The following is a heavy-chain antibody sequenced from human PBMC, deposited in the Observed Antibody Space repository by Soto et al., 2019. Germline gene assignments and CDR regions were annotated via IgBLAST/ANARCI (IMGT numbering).Heavy chain of an antibody. V-gene: IGHV3-23*01. CDR1: GFTFSSYA. CDR3: AKDSSILSIKGYYYYGMDV. J-gene: IGHJ6*02. Sequence: GGSLRLSCAASGFTFSSYAMSWVRQAPGKGLEWVSAISGSGGSTYYADSVKGRLTISRDNSKNTLYLQMNSLRAEDTAVYYCAKDSSILSIKGYYYYGMDVWGQGTTVTVSS. CDR2: ISGSGGST. D-gene: IGHD3-9*01.